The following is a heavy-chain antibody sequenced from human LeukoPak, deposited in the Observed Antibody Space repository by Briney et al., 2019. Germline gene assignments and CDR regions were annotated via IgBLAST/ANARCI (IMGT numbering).Heavy chain of an antibody. D-gene: IGHD1-14*01. CDR2: ISSNSIYV. V-gene: IGHV3-21*01. J-gene: IGHJ4*02. Sequence: GGSLRLSCAASGFTFSSYSMNWVRQAPGKGLEWVSSISSNSIYVFYADSMKGRFTISRDNAKNSLSLQMNSLRAEDTAVYYCARDQVDRIWYFDYWGQGTLVTVSS. CDR1: GFTFSSYS. CDR3: ARDQVDRIWYFDY.